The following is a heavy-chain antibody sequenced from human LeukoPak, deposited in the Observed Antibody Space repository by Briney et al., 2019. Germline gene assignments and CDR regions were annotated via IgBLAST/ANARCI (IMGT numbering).Heavy chain of an antibody. CDR2: IIPIFGTA. CDR1: GGTFSSHA. CDR3: AREVGYCSGGSCYNWFDP. V-gene: IGHV1-69*13. Sequence: SVKVSCKASGGTFSSHAISWVRQAPGQGLEWMGGIIPIFGTANYAQKFQGRVTITADESTSTAYMELSSLRSEDTAVYYCAREVGYCSGGSCYNWFDPWGQGTLVTVSS. J-gene: IGHJ5*02. D-gene: IGHD2-15*01.